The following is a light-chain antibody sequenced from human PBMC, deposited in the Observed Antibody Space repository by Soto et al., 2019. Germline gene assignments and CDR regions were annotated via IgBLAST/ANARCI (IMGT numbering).Light chain of an antibody. CDR2: DIS. J-gene: IGKJ5*01. CDR1: QTVSRN. CDR3: QQYNNWPS. V-gene: IGKV3-15*01. Sequence: VFTQSPGTLSLSPGDRATLSCRASQTVSRNLAWYQQRPGQAPRLLIYDISNRAAGVPARFSGSGSETEFTLTIRSLQSEDFAVYFCQQYNNWPSFGQGTRLEIK.